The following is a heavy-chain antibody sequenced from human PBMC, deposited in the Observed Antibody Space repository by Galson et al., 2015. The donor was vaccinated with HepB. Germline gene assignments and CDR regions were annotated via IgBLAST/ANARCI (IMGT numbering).Heavy chain of an antibody. CDR3: ARVEWELHTGFDY. CDR2: INPNSGGT. V-gene: IGHV1-2*06. CDR1: GYTFTGYY. J-gene: IGHJ4*02. Sequence: SVKVSCKASGYTFTGYYMHWVRQAPGQGLEWMGRINPNSGGTNYAQKFQGRVTMTRDTSISTAYMELSRLRSDDTAVYYCARVEWELHTGFDYWGQGTLVTVSS. D-gene: IGHD1-26*01.